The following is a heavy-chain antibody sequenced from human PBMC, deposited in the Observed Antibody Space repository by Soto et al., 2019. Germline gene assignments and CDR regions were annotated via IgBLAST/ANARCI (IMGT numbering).Heavy chain of an antibody. CDR3: ARVSIVVVTAPAAFDI. Sequence: GGSLRLSCAASGFTFSSYSMNWVRQAPGRGLEWVSSISSSSSYIYYADSVKGRFTISRDNAKNSLYLQMNSLRAEDTAVYYCARVSIVVVTAPAAFDIWGKGTMVTVS. J-gene: IGHJ3*02. D-gene: IGHD2-21*02. CDR2: ISSSSSYI. V-gene: IGHV3-21*01. CDR1: GFTFSSYS.